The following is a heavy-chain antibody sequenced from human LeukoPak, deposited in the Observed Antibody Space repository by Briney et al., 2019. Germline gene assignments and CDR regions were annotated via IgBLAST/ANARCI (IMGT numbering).Heavy chain of an antibody. CDR1: GFTFSSYS. V-gene: IGHV3-53*01. D-gene: IGHD6-13*01. J-gene: IGHJ4*02. CDR2: IYSGGST. Sequence: PGGSLRLSCAASGFTFSSYSMSWVRQAPGKGLEWVSVIYSGGSTYYADSVKGRFTISRDNSKNTLYLQMNSLRAEDTAVYYCARDQGIAAAGIFDYWGQGTLVTVSS. CDR3: ARDQGIAAAGIFDY.